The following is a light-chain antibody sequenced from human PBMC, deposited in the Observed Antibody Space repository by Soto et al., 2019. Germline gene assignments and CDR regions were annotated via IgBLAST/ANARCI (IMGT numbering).Light chain of an antibody. CDR1: SSDIGNYNL. J-gene: IGLJ2*01. CDR3: CSYASSNTLV. Sequence: QSALTQPASVSASPGQSITISCTGTSSDIGNYNLVSWYQQHPGKAPKLMIYEGSKRPSGVSNRFSGSNSGNTASLIISGLQAEDEAEYYCCSYASSNTLVFGGGTKLTVL. CDR2: EGS. V-gene: IGLV2-23*01.